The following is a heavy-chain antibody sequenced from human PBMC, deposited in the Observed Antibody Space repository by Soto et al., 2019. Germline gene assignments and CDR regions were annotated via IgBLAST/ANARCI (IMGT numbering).Heavy chain of an antibody. Sequence: SLRLSCAASGFTFSSYAMSWVRQAPGKGLEWVSAISGSGGSTYYADSVKGRFTISRDNSKNTLYLQMNSLRAEDTAVFYCAKATYCSGGSCYPYYFDYWGQGTLVTVSS. V-gene: IGHV3-23*01. J-gene: IGHJ4*02. CDR3: AKATYCSGGSCYPYYFDY. CDR1: GFTFSSYA. CDR2: ISGSGGST. D-gene: IGHD2-15*01.